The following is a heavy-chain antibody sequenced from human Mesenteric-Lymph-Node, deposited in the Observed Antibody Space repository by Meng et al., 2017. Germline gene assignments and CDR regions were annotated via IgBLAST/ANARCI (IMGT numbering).Heavy chain of an antibody. V-gene: IGHV3-30*04. CDR3: ASHDNSGWGLFDY. Sequence: GGSLRLSCAGSGFTFSSYAMHWVRQAPGKGLEWVAVISYDGSNKYYADSVKGRFTISRDNSKNTLYLQMNSLRAEDTAVYYCASHDNSGWGLFDYWGQGTLVTVSS. CDR2: ISYDGSNK. CDR1: GFTFSSYA. J-gene: IGHJ4*02. D-gene: IGHD6-19*01.